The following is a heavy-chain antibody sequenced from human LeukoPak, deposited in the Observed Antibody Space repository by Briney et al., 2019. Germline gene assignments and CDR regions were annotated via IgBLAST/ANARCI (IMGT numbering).Heavy chain of an antibody. J-gene: IGHJ4*02. D-gene: IGHD5-12*01. CDR3: TRESSQFYNGFDASFLDY. V-gene: IGHV3-49*04. CDR1: GFSFGGYA. CDR2: IRSKAYSRTT. Sequence: GGSLRLSCQGSGFSFGGYAMSWVRQAPGKGLEWVGSIRSKAYSRTTEYAASVRGRFTISRDDSNNSANLQMSTLKTGITAVDYGTRESSQFYNGFDASFLDYGGREPWSPSPQ.